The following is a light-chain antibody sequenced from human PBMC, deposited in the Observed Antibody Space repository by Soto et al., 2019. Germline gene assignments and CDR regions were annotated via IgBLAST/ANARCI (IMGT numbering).Light chain of an antibody. CDR1: SIDVGGYNY. CDR3: CSYAGSPYV. J-gene: IGLJ1*01. CDR2: DVS. Sequence: QSVLTQPRSVSGSPGQSVTISCTGTSIDVGGYNYVSWYQQHPGKAPKVMIYDVSKRPSGVPDRFSGSKSGNTASLTISGLQAEDEADYYCCSYAGSPYVFGTGTKATVL. V-gene: IGLV2-11*01.